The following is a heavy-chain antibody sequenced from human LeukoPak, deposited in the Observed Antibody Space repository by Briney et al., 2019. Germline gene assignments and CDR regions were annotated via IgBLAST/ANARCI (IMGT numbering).Heavy chain of an antibody. V-gene: IGHV4-59*01. Sequence: SETLSLTCTVSGGSISSYYWNWIRQPPGKGLEWIGYISDSGSTNYNPSLMSRVTISVDTSKNQFSLKLNSVTAVDTAVYYCARQAYDSIGFYDYWGQGTLVTVSS. J-gene: IGHJ4*02. CDR3: ARQAYDSIGFYDY. CDR2: ISDSGST. CDR1: GGSISSYY. D-gene: IGHD3-22*01.